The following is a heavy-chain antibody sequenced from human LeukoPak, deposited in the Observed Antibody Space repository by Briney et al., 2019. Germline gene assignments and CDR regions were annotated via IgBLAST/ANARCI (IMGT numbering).Heavy chain of an antibody. CDR2: MNPNSGNT. V-gene: IGHV1-8*01. CDR3: ARAAAMVMEFDY. CDR1: GYTFTSYD. J-gene: IGHJ4*02. Sequence: ASVKVSCKASGYTFTSYDINWVRQATGQGLEWMGWMNPNSGNTGYAQKFQGRVTITADESTSTAYMELSSLRSEDTAVYYCARAAAMVMEFDYWGQGTLVTVSS. D-gene: IGHD5-18*01.